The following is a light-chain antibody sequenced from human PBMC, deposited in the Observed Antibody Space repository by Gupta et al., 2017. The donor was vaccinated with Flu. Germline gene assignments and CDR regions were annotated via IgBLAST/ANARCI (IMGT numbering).Light chain of an antibody. V-gene: IGKV2D-29*01. CDR2: EVS. Sequence: ISCATSQSILHNNGRTYLFWYLQKEGQPPQLLIYEVSNRFSGVPDRISGSGSGTDFTLKISRVEAEDVGIYYCLQSIQFPFTFGGGTKVEIK. J-gene: IGKJ4*01. CDR3: LQSIQFPFT. CDR1: QSILHNNGRTY.